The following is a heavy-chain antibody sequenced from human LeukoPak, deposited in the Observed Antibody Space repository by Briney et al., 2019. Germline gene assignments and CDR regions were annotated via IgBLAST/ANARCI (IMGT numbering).Heavy chain of an antibody. CDR2: TRNKANSYTT. CDR3: AKDHSDALRRFGELIRRTRDGYFDC. Sequence: QSGGSLRLSCAASGFTFSDHYMDWVRQAPGKGLEWVGRTRNKANSYTTEYAASVKGRFTISRDDSKNSLYLQMNSLKAEDTAVYYCAKDHSDALRRFGELIRRTRDGYFDCWGQGTLVTVSS. D-gene: IGHD3-10*01. J-gene: IGHJ4*02. V-gene: IGHV3-72*01. CDR1: GFTFSDHY.